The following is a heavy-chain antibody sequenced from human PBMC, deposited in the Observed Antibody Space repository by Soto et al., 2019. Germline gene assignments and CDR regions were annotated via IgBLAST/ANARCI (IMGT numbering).Heavy chain of an antibody. CDR2: IYHSGST. Sequence: QLQLQESGSGLVKPSQTLSLTCAVSGGSISSDGYSWSWIRQPPGKGLEWIGYIYHSGSTYYNPSLKSRVAISVDRSKNQFSLKLSSVPAADTAVYYCARGLGYCSGGSCGWFDPWGQGTLVTVSS. CDR1: GGSISSDGYS. J-gene: IGHJ5*02. CDR3: ARGLGYCSGGSCGWFDP. D-gene: IGHD2-15*01. V-gene: IGHV4-30-2*01.